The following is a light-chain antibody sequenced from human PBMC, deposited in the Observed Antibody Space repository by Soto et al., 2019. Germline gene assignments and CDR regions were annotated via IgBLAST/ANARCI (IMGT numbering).Light chain of an antibody. CDR1: QSVSSSF. V-gene: IGKV3-20*01. CDR3: HQYGSSPAT. J-gene: IGKJ1*01. CDR2: GTS. Sequence: NVLSQSPSTLSLSPGERATLSCRPSQSVSSSFLAWYQQKPGQAPRLLIYGTSSRATGIPDRFSGSGSGTDSTLTISRLEPEDSAVYYCHQYGSSPATFGQGTKV.